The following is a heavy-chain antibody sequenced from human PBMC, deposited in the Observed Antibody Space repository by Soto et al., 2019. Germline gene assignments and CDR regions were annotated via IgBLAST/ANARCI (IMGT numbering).Heavy chain of an antibody. D-gene: IGHD3-22*01. CDR3: AVNYYDSSGYSYPFDY. J-gene: IGHJ4*02. V-gene: IGHV3-30-3*01. CDR2: ISYDGSNK. Sequence: QVQLVESGGGVVQPGRSLRLSCAASGFTFSSYAMHWVRQAPGKGLEWVAVISYDGSNKYYADSVKGRFTISRDNSKNXLYLQMNSLRAEDTAVYYCAVNYYDSSGYSYPFDYWGQGTLVTVSS. CDR1: GFTFSSYA.